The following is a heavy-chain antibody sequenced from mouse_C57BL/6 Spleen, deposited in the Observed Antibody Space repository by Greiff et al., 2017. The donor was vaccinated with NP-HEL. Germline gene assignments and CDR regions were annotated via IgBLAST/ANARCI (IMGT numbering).Heavy chain of an antibody. CDR2: INPGSGGT. V-gene: IGHV1-54*01. CDR1: GYAFTNYL. J-gene: IGHJ4*01. Sequence: QVQLQQSGAELVRPGTSVKVSCKASGYAFTNYLIEWVKQRPGQGLEWIGVINPGSGGTNYNEKFKGKATLTADKSSSTAYMQLSSLTSEDSAVYFCARSGYDGYYLWIAMDYWGQGTSVTVSS. D-gene: IGHD2-3*01. CDR3: ARSGYDGYYLWIAMDY.